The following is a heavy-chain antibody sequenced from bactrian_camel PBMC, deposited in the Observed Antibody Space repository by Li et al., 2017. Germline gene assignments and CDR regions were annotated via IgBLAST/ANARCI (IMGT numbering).Heavy chain of an antibody. J-gene: IGHJ4*01. CDR3: GAGRYCSLSYITI. D-gene: IGHD6*01. CDR1: GLADTNYC. Sequence: DVQLVESGGGSVQPGGSLRLSCRTSGLADTNYCMGWFRQAPGKERESVARIGSGGTIFYASSVKGRFTISQDTSKNNLYLEMSGLDVSDTAVYYCGAGRYCSLSYITIWGQGTQVTVS. CDR2: IGSGGTI. V-gene: IGHV3S67*01.